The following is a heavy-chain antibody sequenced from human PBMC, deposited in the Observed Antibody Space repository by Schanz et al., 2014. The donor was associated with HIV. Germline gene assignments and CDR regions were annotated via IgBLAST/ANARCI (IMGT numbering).Heavy chain of an antibody. J-gene: IGHJ6*02. CDR3: ARETHQPTGTHEVGKPQYRSGLDV. Sequence: QVQLQESGPGLVKPSQTLSLTCNVSGASISSGGFYWSWIRQRPGKGLEWIAYIYYSGSTYYNTSRQSRTTIPFDTSKTRFSLRLNSVTAADTAVYYCARETHQPTGTHEVGKPQYRSGLDVWGQGTTVTVSS. CDR2: IYYSGST. D-gene: IGHD1-1*01. V-gene: IGHV4-31*03. CDR1: GASISSGGFY.